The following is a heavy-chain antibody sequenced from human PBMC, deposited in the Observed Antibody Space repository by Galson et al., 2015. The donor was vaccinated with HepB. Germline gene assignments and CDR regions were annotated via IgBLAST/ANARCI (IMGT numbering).Heavy chain of an antibody. D-gene: IGHD3-22*01. V-gene: IGHV3-7*01. CDR1: GFTFSSFW. CDR2: IEQDGSEK. J-gene: IGHJ4*02. Sequence: SLRLSCAASGFTFSSFWMSWVRQAPGKGLEWVANIEQDGSEKYYVDSMKGRFTISRDNAKNSLYLQMNSLRAEDTAVYYCARDSSLGRGYYDYWGQGTLDTVSA. CDR3: ARDSSLGRGYYDY.